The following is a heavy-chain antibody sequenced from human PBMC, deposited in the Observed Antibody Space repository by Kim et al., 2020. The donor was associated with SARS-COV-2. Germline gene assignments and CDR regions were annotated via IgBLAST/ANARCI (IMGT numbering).Heavy chain of an antibody. V-gene: IGHV3-53*01. Sequence: GGSLRLSCAASGFTVSGSNMSWVRQAPGKGLEWVSVIYNGGSTKYSDSVKGRCTISTDNSENTEYLQMNSLRAEDTAVYYCASNLGGSDSGANWGQGTLVTVSS. D-gene: IGHD3-22*01. J-gene: IGHJ4*02. CDR1: GFTVSGSN. CDR3: ASNLGGSDSGAN. CDR2: IYNGGST.